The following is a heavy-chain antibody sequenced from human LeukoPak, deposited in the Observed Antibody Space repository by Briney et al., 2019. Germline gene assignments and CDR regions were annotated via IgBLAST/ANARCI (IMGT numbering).Heavy chain of an antibody. J-gene: IGHJ4*02. CDR3: ATYRQVLLPFES. Sequence: PGGSLRLSCAASGFTFSSYSMNWVRQAPGKGLEWVSSISSSSSYIYYADSVKGRFTISRDNAKNSLYLQMNSLRAEDTAVYYCATYRQVLLPFESWGQGTLVTVSS. V-gene: IGHV3-21*01. D-gene: IGHD2-8*02. CDR2: ISSSSSYI. CDR1: GFTFSSYS.